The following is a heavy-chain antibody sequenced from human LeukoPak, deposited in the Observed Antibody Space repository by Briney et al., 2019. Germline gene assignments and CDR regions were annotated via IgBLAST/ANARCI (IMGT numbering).Heavy chain of an antibody. CDR3: ARYRCDRCTSSFDF. D-gene: IGHD2-2*01. J-gene: IGHJ4*02. Sequence: SETLSLTCTVSGGSISSSSYYWGWIRQPPGKGLEWIGSIYYSGSTYYNPSLKSRVTISVDTSKNQFSLKLSSVTAADTAVYYCARYRCDRCTSSFDFWGEKALVTVSS. CDR1: GGSISSSSYY. CDR2: IYYSGST. V-gene: IGHV4-39*01.